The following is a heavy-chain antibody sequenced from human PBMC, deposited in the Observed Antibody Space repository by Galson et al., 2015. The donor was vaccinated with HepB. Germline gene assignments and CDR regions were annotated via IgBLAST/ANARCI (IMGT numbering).Heavy chain of an antibody. CDR1: GYAFTSYG. D-gene: IGHD1-26*01. J-gene: IGHJ4*02. CDR2: ISAYNGNT. Sequence: SVKVSCKASGYAFTSYGISWVRQAPGQGLEWMGWISAYNGNTNYAQKLQGRVTMTTDTSTSTAYMELRSLRSDDTAVYYCARKIGGSYLEENFDYWGQGTLVTVSS. CDR3: ARKIGGSYLEENFDY. V-gene: IGHV1-18*01.